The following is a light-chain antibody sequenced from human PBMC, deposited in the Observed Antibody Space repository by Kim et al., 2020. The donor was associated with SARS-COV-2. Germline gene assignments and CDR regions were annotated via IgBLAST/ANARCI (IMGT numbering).Light chain of an antibody. Sequence: SSELTQDPAVSVALGQTVRITCQGDSLRNYYANWYQQKPGQATVLVIYGKNNRPSGIPDRFSGSSSGNTASLTITGAQVEDEADYYCNSRDSSGNHYVFGTGTKVTVL. J-gene: IGLJ1*01. CDR3: NSRDSSGNHYV. CDR2: GKN. CDR1: SLRNYY. V-gene: IGLV3-19*01.